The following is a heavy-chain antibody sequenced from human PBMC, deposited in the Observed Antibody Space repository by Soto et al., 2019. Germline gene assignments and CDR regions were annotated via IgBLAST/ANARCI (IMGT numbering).Heavy chain of an antibody. D-gene: IGHD3-3*01. V-gene: IGHV3-30*03. CDR1: GFTFSSYG. CDR2: ISYDGSNK. Sequence: PGGSLRLSCARSGFTFSSYGMHWVRQAPGKGLEWGAVISYDGSNKYYADSVKGRFTISRDNSKNTLYLQMNSLRAEDTAVYYCARTYYDFWSGYYTQPSYYYYGMDVWGQGTTVTVSS. J-gene: IGHJ6*02. CDR3: ARTYYDFWSGYYTQPSYYYYGMDV.